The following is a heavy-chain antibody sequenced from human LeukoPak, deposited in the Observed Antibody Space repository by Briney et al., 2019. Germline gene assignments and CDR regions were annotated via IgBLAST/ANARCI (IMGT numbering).Heavy chain of an antibody. Sequence: SGGSLRLSCAASGFTFSSYSMNWVRQTPGKGLEWVSYISSLSSTIYYADSVKGRFTISRDNAKNSLYLQMNSLRDDDTAVYYCARDAHSGRYLFEYWGQGTLVTVSS. CDR1: GFTFSSYS. J-gene: IGHJ4*02. V-gene: IGHV3-48*02. CDR2: ISSLSSTI. CDR3: ARDAHSGRYLFEY. D-gene: IGHD1-26*01.